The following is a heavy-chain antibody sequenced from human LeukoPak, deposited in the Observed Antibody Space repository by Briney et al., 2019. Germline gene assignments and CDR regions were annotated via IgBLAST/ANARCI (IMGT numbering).Heavy chain of an antibody. J-gene: IGHJ4*02. CDR2: ISSSGSTI. V-gene: IGHV3-48*03. CDR3: ARTGSYQRLTDY. Sequence: GGSLRLSCAASGFTFSSYEMNWVRQAPGKGLEWVSYISSSGSTIYYADSVKGRFTISRDNAKNSLYLQMNSLRAEDTAVYYCARTGSYQRLTDYWGQGTLVTVSS. CDR1: GFTFSSYE. D-gene: IGHD1-26*01.